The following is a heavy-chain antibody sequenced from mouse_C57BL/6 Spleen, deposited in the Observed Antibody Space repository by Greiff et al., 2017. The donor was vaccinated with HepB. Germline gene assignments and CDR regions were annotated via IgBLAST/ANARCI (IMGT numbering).Heavy chain of an antibody. J-gene: IGHJ2*01. CDR3: ARSGGYYGYDAYFDY. V-gene: IGHV1-55*01. Sequence: QVQLQQPGAELVKPGASVKMSCKASGYTFTSYWITWVKQRPGQGLEWIGDIYPGSGSTNYNEKFKSKATLTVDTSSSTAYMQLSSLTSEDSAVYYCARSGGYYGYDAYFDYWGQGTTLTVSS. CDR1: GYTFTSYW. D-gene: IGHD2-2*01. CDR2: IYPGSGST.